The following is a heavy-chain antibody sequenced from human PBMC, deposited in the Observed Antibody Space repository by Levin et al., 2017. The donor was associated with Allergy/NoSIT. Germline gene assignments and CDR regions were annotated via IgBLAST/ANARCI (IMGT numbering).Heavy chain of an antibody. D-gene: IGHD3-10*01. Sequence: LSLTCAASTSFSIYTMNWVRQAPGRGLEWVSSITGSSDYIHYADSVKGRFTISRDNAKRSLYLQMNSLTAEDTAVYYCAYGSGSYGPLIWGQGNLVTVSS. CDR3: AYGSGSYGPLI. J-gene: IGHJ4*02. CDR2: ITGSSDYI. CDR1: TSFSIYT. V-gene: IGHV3-21*01.